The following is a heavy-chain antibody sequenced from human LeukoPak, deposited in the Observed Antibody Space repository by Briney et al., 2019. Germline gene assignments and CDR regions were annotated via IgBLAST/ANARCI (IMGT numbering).Heavy chain of an antibody. CDR3: AEQYQLLHYYGMDV. CDR2: IIPIFDTA. D-gene: IGHD2-2*01. CDR1: GGTFSSYA. V-gene: IGHV1-69*13. J-gene: IGHJ6*02. Sequence: ASVKVSCKASGGTFSSYAISWVRQAPGQGLEWMGGIIPIFDTANYAQKFQGRVTITADESTSTAYMELSSLRSEDTAVYYCAEQYQLLHYYGMDVWGQGTTVTVSS.